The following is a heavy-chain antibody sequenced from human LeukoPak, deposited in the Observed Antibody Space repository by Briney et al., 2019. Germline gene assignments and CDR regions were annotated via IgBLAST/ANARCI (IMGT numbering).Heavy chain of an antibody. CDR3: ARAGSSLVWFDP. J-gene: IGHJ5*02. V-gene: IGHV1-69*04. D-gene: IGHD6-6*01. CDR1: GGTLSSYA. CDR2: IIPIFGIA. Sequence: GASVKVSCKASGGTLSSYAISRVRQAPGQGLEWMGRIIPIFGIANYAQKFQGRVTITADKSTSTAYMELSSLRSEDTAVYYCARAGSSLVWFDPWGQGTLVTVSS.